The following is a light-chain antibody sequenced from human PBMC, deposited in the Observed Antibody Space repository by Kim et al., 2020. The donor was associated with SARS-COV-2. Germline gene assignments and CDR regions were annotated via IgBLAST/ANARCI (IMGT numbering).Light chain of an antibody. Sequence: RDTLSCTGSSSNIGAGYDVHWYQQLPGTAPKLLIYGNNNRPSGVPDRFSGSKSGTSASLAITELQAEDEADYYCQSYDSSLSGYVFGTGTKVTVL. CDR3: QSYDSSLSGYV. CDR1: SSNIGAGYD. V-gene: IGLV1-40*01. CDR2: GNN. J-gene: IGLJ1*01.